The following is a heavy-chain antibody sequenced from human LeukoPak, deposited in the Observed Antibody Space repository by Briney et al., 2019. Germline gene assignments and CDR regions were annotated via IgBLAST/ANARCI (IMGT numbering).Heavy chain of an antibody. CDR3: ARDRPRAGAVAGYYYYGMDV. CDR2: ISYDGSNK. D-gene: IGHD6-19*01. CDR1: GFTFSSYA. Sequence: GRSLRLSCAASGFTFSSYAMHWVRQAPGKGLEGVAVISYDGSNKYYADSVKGRFTISRDNSKTTLYLQMNSLRAEDTAVYYCARDRPRAGAVAGYYYYGMDVWGQGTTVTVSS. V-gene: IGHV3-30-3*01. J-gene: IGHJ6*02.